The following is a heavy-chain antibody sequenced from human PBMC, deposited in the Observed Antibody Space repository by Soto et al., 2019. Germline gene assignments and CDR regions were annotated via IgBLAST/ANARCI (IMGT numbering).Heavy chain of an antibody. D-gene: IGHD2-15*01. CDR3: ARTRSAWSDFHYSSLDV. V-gene: IGHV3-30*03. CDR1: GFTFNSYG. Sequence: QVQLVESGAGVVQPGRSLRLSCAASGFTFNSYGMHQVRQGPGNELEWVAFISHDSTKTYYGYSVKGRFTISTDNSSSALYGQMNSLTGEDTAVYYCARTRSAWSDFHYSSLDVWGQGTTVTVSS. J-gene: IGHJ6*02. CDR2: ISHDSTKT.